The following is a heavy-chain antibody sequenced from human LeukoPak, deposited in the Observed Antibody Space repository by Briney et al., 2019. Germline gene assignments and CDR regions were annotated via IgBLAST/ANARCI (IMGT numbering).Heavy chain of an antibody. J-gene: IGHJ4*02. CDR1: GFTFSSYA. CDR2: ISGSGGST. Sequence: SGGSLRLSCAASGFTFSSYAMSWVRQAPGKGLEWVSAISGSGGSTYYADSVKGRFTISRDNSKNTLYLQMNSLRAEDTAVYYCARVARRDGYKLDYWGQGTLVTVSS. D-gene: IGHD5-24*01. V-gene: IGHV3-23*01. CDR3: ARVARRDGYKLDY.